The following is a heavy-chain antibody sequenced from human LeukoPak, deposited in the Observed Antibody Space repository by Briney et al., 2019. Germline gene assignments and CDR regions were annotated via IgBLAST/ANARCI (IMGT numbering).Heavy chain of an antibody. J-gene: IGHJ6*03. CDR1: GFTFDDYG. Sequence: PGGSLRLSCAASGFTFDDYGMSWFRQAPGQGLEWVSSITSSSIHTFYADSVKGRFTISRDNAKNSLYLQMNSLRAEDTAVYYCARVLSGRGSLYDYYYYMDVWGKGTTVTISS. D-gene: IGHD3-10*01. CDR3: ARVLSGRGSLYDYYYYMDV. CDR2: ITSSSIHT. V-gene: IGHV3-21*04.